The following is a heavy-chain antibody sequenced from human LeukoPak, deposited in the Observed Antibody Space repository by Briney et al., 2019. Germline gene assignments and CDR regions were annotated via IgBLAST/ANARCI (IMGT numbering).Heavy chain of an antibody. CDR1: GFTFSSYA. Sequence: GGSLGLSCAASGFTFSSYAMSWVRQAPGKGLEWVSAISGSGGSTYYADSVKGRFTISRDNSKNTLYLQMNSLRAEDTAVYYCAKEAYYYGSGSSDAFDIWGQGTMVTVSS. CDR3: AKEAYYYGSGSSDAFDI. J-gene: IGHJ3*02. D-gene: IGHD3-10*01. CDR2: ISGSGGST. V-gene: IGHV3-23*01.